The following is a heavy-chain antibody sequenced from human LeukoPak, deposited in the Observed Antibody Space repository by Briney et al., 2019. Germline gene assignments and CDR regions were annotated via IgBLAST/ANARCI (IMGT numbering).Heavy chain of an antibody. D-gene: IGHD6-19*01. CDR2: INHTGST. CDR1: SGSFSGYY. J-gene: IGHJ4*02. Sequence: SETLSLTCAVYSGSFSGYYWSWIRQPPGKGLEWIGEINHTGSTNYNPSLKSRVTISVDTSKNQFSLKLSSVTAADTAVYYCAANSSGHLYFDYWGQGTLVPVSS. V-gene: IGHV4-34*01. CDR3: AANSSGHLYFDY.